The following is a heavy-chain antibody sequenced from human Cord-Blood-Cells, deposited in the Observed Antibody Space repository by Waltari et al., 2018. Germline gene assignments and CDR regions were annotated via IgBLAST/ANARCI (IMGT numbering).Heavy chain of an antibody. D-gene: IGHD3-16*01. V-gene: IGHV4-34*01. Sequence: QVQLQQWGAGLLKPSETLSLTCAVYGGSFSGYYWSWIRQPPGKGLAWIGEINHKGSTNYNPAPQGRVTKARDTSKNQVSLKLSSVTAADTAVYYCAREAGGKGDYWGQGTLVTVSS. J-gene: IGHJ4*02. CDR1: GGSFSGYY. CDR2: INHKGST. CDR3: AREAGGKGDY.